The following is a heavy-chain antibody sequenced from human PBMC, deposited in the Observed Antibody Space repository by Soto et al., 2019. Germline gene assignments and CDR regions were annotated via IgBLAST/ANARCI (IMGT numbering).Heavy chain of an antibody. CDR1: GFTFSNAW. D-gene: IGHD6-13*01. CDR3: TATTRYYSSSWAY. J-gene: IGHJ4*02. CDR2: IKSKTDGGTT. Sequence: PGGSLRLSCAASGFTFSNAWMSWVRQAPGKGLEWVGRIKSKTDGGTTDYAAPVKARFTITSDDSKNTLYLQMNSLKTEDTAVYYCTATTRYYSSSWAYWGQGTLVTVSS. V-gene: IGHV3-15*01.